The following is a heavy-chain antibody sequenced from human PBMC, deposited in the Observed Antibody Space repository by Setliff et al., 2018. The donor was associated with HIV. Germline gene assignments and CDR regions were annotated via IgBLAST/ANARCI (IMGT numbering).Heavy chain of an antibody. CDR3: VKERWSTRYFDL. CDR2: ITSDGNNT. CDR1: GFVFGTYA. D-gene: IGHD6-13*01. V-gene: IGHV3-64D*08. J-gene: IGHJ2*01. Sequence: LRLSCSGSGFVFGTYALHWVRQAPGKGLQYISAITSDGNNTYYADSVKGRFTISRDNSKKTLFLQMDSLRIDDTAIYYCVKERWSTRYFDLWGRGSLVTVSS.